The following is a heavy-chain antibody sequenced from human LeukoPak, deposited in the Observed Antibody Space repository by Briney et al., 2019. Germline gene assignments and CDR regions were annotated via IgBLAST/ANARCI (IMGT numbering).Heavy chain of an antibody. CDR2: IYHSGST. V-gene: IGHV4-4*02. CDR3: ARTPHDSSGYYSEY. CDR1: GGSISSSNW. D-gene: IGHD3-22*01. Sequence: SETLSLTCTVSGGSISSSNWWSWVRQPPGKGLAWIGEIYHSGSTNYNPSLKSRVTISVDKSKNQFSLKLSSVTAADTAVYYCARTPHDSSGYYSEYWGQGTLVTVSS. J-gene: IGHJ4*02.